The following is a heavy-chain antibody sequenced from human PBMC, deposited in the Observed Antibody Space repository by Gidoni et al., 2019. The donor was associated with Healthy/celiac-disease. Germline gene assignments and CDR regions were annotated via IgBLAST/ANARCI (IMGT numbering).Heavy chain of an antibody. CDR3: ARGGRSQLSLYLGFDP. CDR2: IGTAGDT. Sequence: EVQLVESGGGLVQPGGSLRLYCAASGFTFSSYDMHWVREATGKGLEWVSVIGTAGDTYYPGSVKGRFTISRENAKNSLYLQMNSLRAGDTAVYYCARGGRSQLSLYLGFDPWGQGTLVTVSS. V-gene: IGHV3-13*01. CDR1: GFTFSSYD. D-gene: IGHD3-16*02. J-gene: IGHJ5*02.